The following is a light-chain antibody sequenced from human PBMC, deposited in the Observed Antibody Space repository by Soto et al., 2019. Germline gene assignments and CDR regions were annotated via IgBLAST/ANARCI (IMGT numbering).Light chain of an antibody. CDR3: SSYTGGNPSYV. V-gene: IGLV2-8*02. CDR1: SSDVGGYDY. J-gene: IGLJ1*01. CDR2: EVT. Sequence: QSVLTHLPSASRSPGQSVTSCCPGTSSDVGGYDYVSWYQQHPGKAPKLMIYEVTIRPSGVSDRFSGSKSGNTASLTVSGLQAEDEADYYCSSYTGGNPSYVFGTGTKVTVL.